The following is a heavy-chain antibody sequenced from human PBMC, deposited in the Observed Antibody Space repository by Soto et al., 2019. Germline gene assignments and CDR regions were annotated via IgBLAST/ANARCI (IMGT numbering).Heavy chain of an antibody. J-gene: IGHJ3*02. V-gene: IGHV3-23*01. D-gene: IGHD5-12*01. CDR2: LSRGGGST. Sequence: EAQLLESGGGSVQPGGSLRLSCAASGFTFSSHGMSWIRQAPGKGLEWISGLSRGGGSTYYVDSVKGRFTSSRDNAKNTLDLIMKSLRVEDTVLYYCARDGQYRTDGFDIWGQGTMVTVSS. CDR3: ARDGQYRTDGFDI. CDR1: GFTFSSHG.